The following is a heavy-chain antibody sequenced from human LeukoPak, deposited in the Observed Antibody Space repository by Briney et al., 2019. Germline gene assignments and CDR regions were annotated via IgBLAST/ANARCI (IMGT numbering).Heavy chain of an antibody. D-gene: IGHD5-18*01. CDR3: ARALPHRRLMDTTMEQLWFDP. V-gene: IGHV1-46*01. Sequence: ASVKVSCKASGYIFTSYFMHWVRQAPGQGLEWMGLINPSGGSTRYAQKFQGRVTMTRDMSTSTVYMELSSLRSEDTAVYYCARALPHRRLMDTTMEQLWFDPWGQGTLVTVSS. J-gene: IGHJ5*02. CDR2: INPSGGST. CDR1: GYIFTSYF.